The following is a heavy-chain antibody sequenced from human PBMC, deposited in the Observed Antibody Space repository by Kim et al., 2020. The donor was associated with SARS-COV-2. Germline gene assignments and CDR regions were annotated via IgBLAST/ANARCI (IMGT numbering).Heavy chain of an antibody. CDR1: GFTFDDYA. CDR3: GKDLTGVAYYGMDV. D-gene: IGHD5-12*01. Sequence: GRSLRLSCAASGFTFDDYAMHWVRQAPGKGLEWVSGISWNSGSIDYADSVKGRFTISRDNAKNSLYLQMNSLRAEDTALYYCGKDLTGVAYYGMDVWGQGTTVTVSS. CDR2: ISWNSGSI. J-gene: IGHJ6*02. V-gene: IGHV3-9*01.